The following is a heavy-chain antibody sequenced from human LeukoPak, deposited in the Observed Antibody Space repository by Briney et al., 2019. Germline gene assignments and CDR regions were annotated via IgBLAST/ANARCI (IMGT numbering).Heavy chain of an antibody. CDR2: SRDKAQGYTT. D-gene: IGHD3-3*01. CDR3: AKTSCYDFLGDAV. J-gene: IGHJ6*02. Sequence: SGGSLRLSCAASGFASKNYYLDWVRLAPGKGLEWVGRSRDKAQGYTTEYAASVKGRFTISRDDSKNSMYLQMNSLKTEDTAIYYCAKTSCYDFLGDAVWGQGTTVTVSS. V-gene: IGHV3-72*01. CDR1: GFASKNYY.